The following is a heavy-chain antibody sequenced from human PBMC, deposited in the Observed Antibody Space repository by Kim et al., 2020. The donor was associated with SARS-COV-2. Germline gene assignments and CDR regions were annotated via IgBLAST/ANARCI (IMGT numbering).Heavy chain of an antibody. Sequence: GGSLRLSCAASGFTFTSYAMSWVRQAPGKGLEWVSAIGRTDGTTYYADSVKGRFTISRDNSKNTLYLQLNSLRAEDTAVYYRAKGLYFGLFDFWGQGTQV. D-gene: IGHD3-10*01. V-gene: IGHV3-23*01. CDR1: GFTFTSYA. J-gene: IGHJ4*02. CDR3: AKGLYFGLFDF. CDR2: IGRTDGTT.